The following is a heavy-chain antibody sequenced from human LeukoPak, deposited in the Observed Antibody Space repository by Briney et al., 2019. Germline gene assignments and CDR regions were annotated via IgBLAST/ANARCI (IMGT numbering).Heavy chain of an antibody. J-gene: IGHJ4*02. D-gene: IGHD2-2*02. CDR2: INSTGNR. V-gene: IGHV4-4*07. CDR1: GGSITNYF. CDR3: ARYYCRGISCYTWIDY. Sequence: SETLSLTCTVSGGSITNYFWSWIRQPAGEGLEWVGRINSTGNRHYNPSLKSRVTMSVDTSKNHFSLILSSVTAADTALYYCARYYCRGISCYTWIDYWGQGNLVTVSA.